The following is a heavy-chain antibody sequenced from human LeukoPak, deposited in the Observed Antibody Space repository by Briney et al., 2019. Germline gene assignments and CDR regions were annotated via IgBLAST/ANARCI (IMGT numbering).Heavy chain of an antibody. CDR3: AKLYCSSTSCYTYYFDY. CDR2: IRYDGSNK. V-gene: IGHV3-30*02. D-gene: IGHD2-2*02. Sequence: PGGSLRLSCAASGFTFSSYGMHWVRQAPGKGLEWVAFIRYDGSNKYYADSVKGRFTISRDNSKNTLYLQMNSLRAEDTAVYYCAKLYCSSTSCYTYYFDYWGQGTLVTVSS. CDR1: GFTFSSYG. J-gene: IGHJ4*02.